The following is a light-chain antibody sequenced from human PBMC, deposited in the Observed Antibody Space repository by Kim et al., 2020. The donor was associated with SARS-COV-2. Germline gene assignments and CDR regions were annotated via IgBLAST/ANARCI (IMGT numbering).Light chain of an antibody. CDR1: QSVSNNY. J-gene: IGKJ2*01. V-gene: IGKV3-20*01. Sequence: LSPGERATLSCRASQSVSNNYLAWYQHKPGQTPRLLIYGAFTRAAGIPDRFTGSGSGTDFTLTISRLDPEDVAVFYCQQYGASPFTFGQGTKLEI. CDR3: QQYGASPFT. CDR2: GAF.